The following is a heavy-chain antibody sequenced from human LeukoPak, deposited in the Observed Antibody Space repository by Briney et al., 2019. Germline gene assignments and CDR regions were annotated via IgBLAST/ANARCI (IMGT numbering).Heavy chain of an antibody. D-gene: IGHD3-10*01. J-gene: IGHJ4*02. CDR2: ISGSSSYI. V-gene: IGHV3-21*04. CDR3: AKTAGSTLLPYDY. Sequence: PGGSLRLSCAASGFTFSSHTMNWVRQAPGKGLEWVSCISGSSSYIFYADSVKGRFTISRDNSKNTLYLQMNSLRAEDTAVYYCAKTAGSTLLPYDYWGQGTLVTVSS. CDR1: GFTFSSHT.